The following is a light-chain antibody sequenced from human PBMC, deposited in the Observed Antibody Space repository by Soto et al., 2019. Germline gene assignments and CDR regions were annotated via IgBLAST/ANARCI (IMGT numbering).Light chain of an antibody. V-gene: IGKV3-20*01. Sequence: IVFTQSPGALSVAPGGRASRSCRASQSVSSSYLAWYQQKPGQAPRLLIYGASSRATGIPDRFSGSGSGTEFTLTISSLQPEDFATYCCLQHSSGPWAFGQGTKVDIK. CDR1: QSVSSSY. CDR3: LQHSSGPWA. J-gene: IGKJ1*01. CDR2: GAS.